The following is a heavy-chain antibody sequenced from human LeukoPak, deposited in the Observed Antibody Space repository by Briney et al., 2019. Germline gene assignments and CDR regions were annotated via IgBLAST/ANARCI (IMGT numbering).Heavy chain of an antibody. D-gene: IGHD1-26*01. V-gene: IGHV3-7*01. CDR2: MKQDGSEK. Sequence: GGSLRLSCAASGFIFSSYWMTWVRQAPGKGLDWVANMKQDGSEKHYVDSVKGRFTVSRDNARNSLYLQMNTLRAEDTAVYYCARGAVVGATLYYFDYWGQGTLVTVSS. J-gene: IGHJ4*02. CDR3: ARGAVVGATLYYFDY. CDR1: GFIFSSYW.